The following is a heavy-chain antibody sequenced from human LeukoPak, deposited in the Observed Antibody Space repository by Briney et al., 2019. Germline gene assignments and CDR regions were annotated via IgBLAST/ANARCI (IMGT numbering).Heavy chain of an antibody. CDR3: ALTRGGFGFEFDY. CDR1: GGTFNNYA. V-gene: IGHV1-69*13. J-gene: IGHJ4*02. Sequence: ASVKVSCKASGGTFNNYAINWVRQAPGQGLEWMGGIIPIFGSSNYAQKFQGRVTITADESTTTAYMELSSLRSEDTAVYYCALTRGGFGFEFDYWGQGTLVTVSS. CDR2: IIPIFGSS. D-gene: IGHD3-16*01.